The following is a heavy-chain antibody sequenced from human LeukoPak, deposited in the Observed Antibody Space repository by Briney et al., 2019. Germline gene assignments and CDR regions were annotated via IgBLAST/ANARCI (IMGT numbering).Heavy chain of an antibody. Sequence: GGSLRLSCVASGFSFSAYWMTWVRQAPGTGLEWVANINPAGSETYYVDPVKGRFSISRDNAKNLAYLQMNSLRAEDTAVYHCARFGYVAAVDVWGQGTPVTVSS. CDR1: GFSFSAYW. V-gene: IGHV3-7*01. D-gene: IGHD2-15*01. CDR3: ARFGYVAAVDV. CDR2: INPAGSET. J-gene: IGHJ4*02.